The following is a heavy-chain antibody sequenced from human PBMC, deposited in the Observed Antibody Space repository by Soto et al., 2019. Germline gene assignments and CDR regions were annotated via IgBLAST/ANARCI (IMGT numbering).Heavy chain of an antibody. V-gene: IGHV1-69*13. CDR3: ARDRGDSSSWYGSKDYYYGMDV. CDR2: IIPIFGTA. CDR1: GGTFSSYA. J-gene: IGHJ6*02. D-gene: IGHD6-13*01. Sequence: SVKVSCKASGGTFSSYAISWVRQAPGQGLEWMGGIIPIFGTANYAQKFQGRVTITADESTSTAYMELSSLRSEDTAVYYCARDRGDSSSWYGSKDYYYGMDVWGQGTTVTVSS.